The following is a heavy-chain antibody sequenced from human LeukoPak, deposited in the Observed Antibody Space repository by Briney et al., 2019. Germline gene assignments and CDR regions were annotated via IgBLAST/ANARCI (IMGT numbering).Heavy chain of an antibody. Sequence: PSETLSLTCTVSGGSISSYYWSWIRQPPGKGREWIGYIYYSGSTNYHPSLKSRVTISVDTSKNQFSLKLSSVTAADTAVYYCAREHPSIVGATDYFDYWGQGTLVTVSS. CDR1: GGSISSYY. J-gene: IGHJ4*02. CDR3: AREHPSIVGATDYFDY. D-gene: IGHD1-26*01. CDR2: IYYSGST. V-gene: IGHV4-59*01.